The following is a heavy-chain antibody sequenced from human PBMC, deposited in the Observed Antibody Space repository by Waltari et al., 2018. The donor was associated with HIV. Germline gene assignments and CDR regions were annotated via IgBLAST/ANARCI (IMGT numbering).Heavy chain of an antibody. J-gene: IGHJ3*02. CDR3: ARHPLVLRFLEWLNAFDI. Sequence: QLQLQESGPGLVKPSETLSLTCTVSGGSISSSSYYWGWIRQPPGKGLEWIGSIYYSGSTYYNPSLKSRVTISVDTSKNQFSLKLSSVTAADTAVYYCARHPLVLRFLEWLNAFDIWGQGTMVTVSS. D-gene: IGHD3-3*01. CDR1: GGSISSSSYY. V-gene: IGHV4-39*01. CDR2: IYYSGST.